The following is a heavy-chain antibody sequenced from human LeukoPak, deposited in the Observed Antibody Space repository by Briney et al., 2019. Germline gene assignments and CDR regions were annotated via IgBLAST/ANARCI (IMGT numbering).Heavy chain of an antibody. Sequence: GGSLRLSCAASGFTFSDYYMSWIRQAPGKGLEWVALLVYDGFYKYYADSVKGRFTISRDSAKSSLYLQMDILRAEDTAVYYCARGGRKDALDYWGQGTLVTVSS. CDR1: GFTFSDYY. J-gene: IGHJ4*02. CDR3: ARGGRKDALDY. V-gene: IGHV3-30*03. CDR2: LVYDGFYK. D-gene: IGHD1-14*01.